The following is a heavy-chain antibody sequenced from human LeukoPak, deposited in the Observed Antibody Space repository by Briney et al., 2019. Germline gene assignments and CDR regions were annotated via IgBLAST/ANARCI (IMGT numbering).Heavy chain of an antibody. CDR2: VSNGGSSSI. V-gene: IGHV3-11*01. Sequence: GGSLRLSCAASGFTLSDYYMTWIRQAPGKGLEWVSYVSNGGSSSILYADSVKGRFTVFRDYAKNSLYLQINSLRADDTGVYYCARDKSNKGHDCWGQGTLVTVSS. CDR3: ARDKSNKGHDC. J-gene: IGHJ4*02. CDR1: GFTLSDYY.